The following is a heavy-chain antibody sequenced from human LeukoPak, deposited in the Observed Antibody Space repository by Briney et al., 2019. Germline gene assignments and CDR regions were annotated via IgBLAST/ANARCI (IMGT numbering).Heavy chain of an antibody. Sequence: GGSLRLSCAAAGFTFCSHKMIWVRQAPGKGLEWVSYISSLSSKIYYADSVKGRFTISRDNAKNSLYLQMNSLRDEDTAVYYCAGDYRFASDYWGQGTLVTVSS. D-gene: IGHD3-3*01. CDR1: GFTFCSHK. J-gene: IGHJ4*02. CDR3: AGDYRFASDY. CDR2: ISSLSSKI. V-gene: IGHV3-48*02.